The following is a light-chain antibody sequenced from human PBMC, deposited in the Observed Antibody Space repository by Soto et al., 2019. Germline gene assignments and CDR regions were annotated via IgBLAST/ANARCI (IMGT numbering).Light chain of an antibody. CDR1: SSDVGAYNF. Sequence: QSVLTQPASVSGSPGQSIAISCTGTSSDVGAYNFVSWYQQLPGKAPQLIIFDVSDRPSGVSNRFSGSKSGNTASLTISGLQAEDEADYYCSSYTTTSTYVFGPGTKLTVL. J-gene: IGLJ1*01. V-gene: IGLV2-14*03. CDR3: SSYTTTSTYV. CDR2: DVS.